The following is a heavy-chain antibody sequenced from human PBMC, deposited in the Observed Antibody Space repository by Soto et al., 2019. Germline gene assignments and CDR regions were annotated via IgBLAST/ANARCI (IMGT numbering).Heavy chain of an antibody. CDR2: IYYSGST. D-gene: IGHD1-26*01. CDR1: GYSISSGYY. Sequence: SETLSLTCAVSGYSISSGYYWGWLRQPPGKGLEWIGYIYYSGSTYYNPSLKSRVTISVDTSKNQFSLKLSSVTAAGTAVYYCARAVGAAQYYFDYWGQGTLVTVSS. CDR3: ARAVGAAQYYFDY. V-gene: IGHV4-31*11. J-gene: IGHJ4*02.